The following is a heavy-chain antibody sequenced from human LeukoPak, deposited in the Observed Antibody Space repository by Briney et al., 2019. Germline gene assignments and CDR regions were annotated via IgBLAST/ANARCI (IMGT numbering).Heavy chain of an antibody. V-gene: IGHV1-69*05. CDR3: ARDRGYCSGGSCYAFDY. Sequence: SVKVSCKASGGTFSSYAISWVRQAPGQGLEWMGRIIPIFGTANYAQKFQGRVTITTDESTSTTYMELSSLRSEDTAVYYCARDRGYCSGGSCYAFDYWGQGTLVTVSS. J-gene: IGHJ4*02. D-gene: IGHD2-15*01. CDR2: IIPIFGTA. CDR1: GGTFSSYA.